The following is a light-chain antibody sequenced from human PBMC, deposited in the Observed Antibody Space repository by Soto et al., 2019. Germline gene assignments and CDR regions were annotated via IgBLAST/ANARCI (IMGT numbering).Light chain of an antibody. CDR2: DVS. CDR3: QHYGSSFT. V-gene: IGKV3D-20*01. CDR1: KSVSSNY. J-gene: IGKJ5*01. Sequence: EIVLTQSPATLSLSPGEIATLSCGASKSVSSNYLAWYQQKPGLAPRLLIYDVSSRPTGIPDRFYGSGSGTDFTLTIDRLEPEDFVVYYYQHYGSSFTFGQGTRLEIK.